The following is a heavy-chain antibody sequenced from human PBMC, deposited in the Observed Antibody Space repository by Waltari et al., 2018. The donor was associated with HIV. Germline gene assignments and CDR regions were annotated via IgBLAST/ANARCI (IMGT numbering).Heavy chain of an antibody. CDR1: GGSISSSSYY. J-gene: IGHJ5*02. CDR3: ARDQPDGYCSSTSCSVDIWFDP. Sequence: QLQLQESGPGLVKPSETLSLTCTVSGGSISSSSYYWGWIRQPPGKGLEWIGSIYYSGSTYYNPSLKSRVTISVDTSKNQFSLKLSSVTAADTAVYYCARDQPDGYCSSTSCSVDIWFDPWGQGTLVTVSS. D-gene: IGHD2-2*03. V-gene: IGHV4-39*07. CDR2: IYYSGST.